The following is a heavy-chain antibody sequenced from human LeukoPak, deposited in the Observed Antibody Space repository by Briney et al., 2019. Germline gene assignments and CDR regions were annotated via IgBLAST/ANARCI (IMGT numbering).Heavy chain of an antibody. J-gene: IGHJ6*02. CDR1: GGTFSSYG. CDR2: IITIIGIA. V-gene: IGHV1-69*04. Sequence: SVKVSCKASGGTFSSYGISWVRQAPGQGLEWMGSIITIIGIANYAQKFQGRVTITADKSTSTAYMELSSLRSEDTAVYYCARVPLGYDPVRDYYYGMDVWGQGTTVTVSS. D-gene: IGHD3-22*01. CDR3: ARVPLGYDPVRDYYYGMDV.